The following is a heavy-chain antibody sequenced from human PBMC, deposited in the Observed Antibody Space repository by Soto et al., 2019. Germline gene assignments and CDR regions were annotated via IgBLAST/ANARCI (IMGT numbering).Heavy chain of an antibody. J-gene: IGHJ4*02. D-gene: IGHD3-3*01. Sequence: SETLSLTCTVSGGSISSYYWSWIRQPPGKGLEWIGNIYYSGSTNYNPSLKSRVTISVDTSKNQFSLKLSSMTAADTAVYYCARLSDFWSGYYDYWGQGTLVTVSS. V-gene: IGHV4-59*08. CDR1: GGSISSYY. CDR3: ARLSDFWSGYYDY. CDR2: IYYSGST.